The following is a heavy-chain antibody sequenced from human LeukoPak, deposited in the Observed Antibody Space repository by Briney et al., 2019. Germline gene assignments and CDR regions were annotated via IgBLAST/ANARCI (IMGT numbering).Heavy chain of an antibody. CDR3: ARDRGSEYIYADNPAVPYMDV. D-gene: IGHD5-18*01. Sequence: SETLSLTCAVYGGSFSGYYWSWIRQPPGKGLEWIGEINHSGSTNYNPSLKSRVTISVDTSKNQFSLKLSSVTAADTAVYYCARDRGSEYIYADNPAVPYMDVWGKGTTVTVSS. CDR1: GGSFSGYY. V-gene: IGHV4-34*01. CDR2: INHSGST. J-gene: IGHJ6*03.